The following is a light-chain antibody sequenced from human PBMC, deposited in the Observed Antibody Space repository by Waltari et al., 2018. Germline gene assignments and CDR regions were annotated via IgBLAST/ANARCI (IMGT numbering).Light chain of an antibody. CDR1: QSIDNY. J-gene: IGKJ4*01. CDR3: QQRKRWLT. CDR2: GAS. Sequence: DIVLTQSPATLSLSPGESATLSCRASQSIDNYLAWYQQRPGHAPRLLIYGASYRAAGIPARFSGSGSGTDFTLTISSLEPEDFAVYYCQQRKRWLTFGGGTKVEIK. V-gene: IGKV3-11*01.